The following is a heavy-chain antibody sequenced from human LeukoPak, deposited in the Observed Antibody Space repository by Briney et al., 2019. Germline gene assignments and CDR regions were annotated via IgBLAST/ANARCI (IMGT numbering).Heavy chain of an antibody. V-gene: IGHV1-2*06. D-gene: IGHD4-17*01. Sequence: ASVKVSCKASGCTFTGYYMHWVRQAPGQGLEWMGRINPNSGGTNYAQKFQGRVTMTRDTSISTAYMELSRLRSDDTAVYYCARSYGDYGNHYYYMDVWGKGTTVTVSS. CDR3: ARSYGDYGNHYYYMDV. CDR2: INPNSGGT. J-gene: IGHJ6*03. CDR1: GCTFTGYY.